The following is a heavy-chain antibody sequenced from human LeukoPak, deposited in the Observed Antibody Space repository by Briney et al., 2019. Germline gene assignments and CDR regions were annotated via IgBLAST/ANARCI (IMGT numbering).Heavy chain of an antibody. CDR2: MHHSGST. CDR3: ARVSGSGTALDAFDI. J-gene: IGHJ3*02. CDR1: GYSISSGHY. Sequence: PSETLSLTCAVSGYSISSGHYWGWIRQPPGKGLEWIGSMHHSGSTYFNPSLKSRVTISVDTSKNQFSLTLTSVTAADTAVYFCARVSGSGTALDAFDIWGQGTMVIVSS. V-gene: IGHV4-38-2*01. D-gene: IGHD1-1*01.